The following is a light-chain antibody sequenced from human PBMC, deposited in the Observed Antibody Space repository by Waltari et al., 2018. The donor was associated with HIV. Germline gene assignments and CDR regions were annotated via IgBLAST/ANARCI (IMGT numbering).Light chain of an antibody. CDR3: QQYNNWPPL. Sequence: EIVMTQSPATLSVSTGERATLSCRASQSVSSNLAWYQQKPGQAPRLLIYGASTRATGIPARFSGSGSGTEFTLTISSLQSEDFAVYYCQQYNNWPPLFGGGTKVEIK. V-gene: IGKV3-15*01. J-gene: IGKJ4*01. CDR2: GAS. CDR1: QSVSSN.